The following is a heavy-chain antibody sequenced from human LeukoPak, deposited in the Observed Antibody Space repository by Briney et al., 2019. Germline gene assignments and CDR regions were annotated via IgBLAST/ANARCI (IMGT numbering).Heavy chain of an antibody. D-gene: IGHD3-10*01. Sequence: GASVKVSCKASGYTFTGYYMHWVRQAPGQGLEWMGWIHPNSGGTNYAQKFQGRVTMTRDTSITTDYMELSRLTSDDTAVYYCARDARFGELLYQTEDVFDYWGQGTLVTVSS. CDR2: IHPNSGGT. J-gene: IGHJ4*02. V-gene: IGHV1-2*02. CDR1: GYTFTGYY. CDR3: ARDARFGELLYQTEDVFDY.